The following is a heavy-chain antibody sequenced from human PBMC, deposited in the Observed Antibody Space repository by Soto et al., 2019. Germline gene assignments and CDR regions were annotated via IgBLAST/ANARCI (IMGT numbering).Heavy chain of an antibody. D-gene: IGHD1-1*01. CDR3: ASLSRGGAGTLSY. J-gene: IGHJ4*02. CDR1: SGSISSSNW. CDR2: IYHSGST. Sequence: QVQLQESGPGLVKPSWTLSLTCAVSSGSISSSNWWSWVRQPPGKGLEWIGEIYHSGSTNYNPSLQSRVTLSVDKSKDHFALKLSSVTAADTALYYCASLSRGGAGTLSYWGQGTLVNVSS. V-gene: IGHV4-4*02.